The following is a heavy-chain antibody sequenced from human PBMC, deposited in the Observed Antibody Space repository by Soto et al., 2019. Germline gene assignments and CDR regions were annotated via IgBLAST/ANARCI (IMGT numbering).Heavy chain of an antibody. CDR2: TRNKANSYTT. CDR3: ARLTANYYFDY. D-gene: IGHD2-21*02. Sequence: EVQLVESGGGLVQPGGSLRLSCAVSGFTFSDHYMDWVRQAPGKGLEWVGRTRNKANSYTTEYAASVKGRFTISRDDSKNSLYLQMNSLKTEDTAVYYCARLTANYYFDYWGQGTLVTVSS. CDR1: GFTFSDHY. V-gene: IGHV3-72*01. J-gene: IGHJ4*02.